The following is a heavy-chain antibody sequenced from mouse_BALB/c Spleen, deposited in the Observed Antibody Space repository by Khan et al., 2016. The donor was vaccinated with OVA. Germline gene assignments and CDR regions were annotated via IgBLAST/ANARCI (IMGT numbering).Heavy chain of an antibody. D-gene: IGHD2-4*01. Sequence: VKLEESGPGLVAPSQSLSITCTVSGFSLSNYGIHWVRQPPGKGLEWLGVIWTGGITNYNSALMSRLIINKDNSKSQVFLKMNRLQTDDTAIYYCARSYDYDVGGFAYWGQGTLVTVSA. CDR1: GFSLSNYG. V-gene: IGHV2-9*02. J-gene: IGHJ3*01. CDR3: ARSYDYDVGGFAY. CDR2: IWTGGIT.